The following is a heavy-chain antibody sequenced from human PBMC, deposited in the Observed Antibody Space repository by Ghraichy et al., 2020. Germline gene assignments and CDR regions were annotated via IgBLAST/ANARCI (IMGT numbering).Heavy chain of an antibody. J-gene: IGHJ3*01. CDR3: ATRSPIIASRRGATGGLDL. V-gene: IGHV3-15*01. D-gene: IGHD6-13*01. CDR1: GITFKNAW. CDR2: LQSKTDGGTA. Sequence: GGSLRLSCGVSGITFKNAWMTWVRQAPGKGLEWVGRLQSKTDGGTADYAAHVKGRFTISRDDEKNLLYLQMNSLKAEDTAVYYCATRSPIIASRRGATGGLDLWGQGTMVTVSS.